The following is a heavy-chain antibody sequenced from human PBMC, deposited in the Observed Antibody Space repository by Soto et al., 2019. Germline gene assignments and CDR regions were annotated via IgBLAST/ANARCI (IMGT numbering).Heavy chain of an antibody. CDR2: ISYDGSNK. Sequence: QVQLVESGGGVGQPGRSLRLSCTASGFTFSSYAMHWVRQAPGKGLEWVAVISYDGSNKYYADSVKGRFTISRDNSKNTMYLQMTSMRVEDTAVYYCARPYSSGWYGDLGYWGQGTLVTVSS. CDR3: ARPYSSGWYGDLGY. D-gene: IGHD6-19*01. J-gene: IGHJ4*02. CDR1: GFTFSSYA. V-gene: IGHV3-30-3*01.